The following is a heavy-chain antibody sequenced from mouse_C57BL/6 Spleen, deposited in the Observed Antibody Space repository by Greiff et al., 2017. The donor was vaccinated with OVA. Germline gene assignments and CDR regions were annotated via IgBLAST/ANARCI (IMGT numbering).Heavy chain of an antibody. J-gene: IGHJ2*01. V-gene: IGHV5-9*01. Sequence: EVKLQESGGGLVKPGGSLKLSCAASGFTFSSYTMSWVRQTPEKRLEWVATISGGGGNTYYPDSVKGRFTISRDNAKNTLYLQMSSLRSEDTALYYCASLIYYGYDGGYWGQGTTLTVSS. CDR2: ISGGGGNT. CDR1: GFTFSSYT. CDR3: ASLIYYGYDGGY. D-gene: IGHD2-2*01.